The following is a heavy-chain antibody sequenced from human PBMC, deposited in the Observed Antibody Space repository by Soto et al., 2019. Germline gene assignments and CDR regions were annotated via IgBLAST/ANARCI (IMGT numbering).Heavy chain of an antibody. V-gene: IGHV4-30-2*01. CDR1: GGSITTGDYS. CDR2: IYDSGST. CDR3: AKASEWLFGNWFDP. J-gene: IGHJ5*02. D-gene: IGHD3-3*01. Sequence: QLQLQESGSGQVKPSQTLSLTCAVSGGSITTGDYSWNWIRQPPGRGLEWVGYIYDSGSTYYNPSLKSRATISVDRSKNHFSLKLSSVTAADTALYYCAKASEWLFGNWFDPWGQGTLVTVSS.